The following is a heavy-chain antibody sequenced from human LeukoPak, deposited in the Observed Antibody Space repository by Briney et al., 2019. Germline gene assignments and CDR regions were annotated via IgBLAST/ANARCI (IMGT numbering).Heavy chain of an antibody. CDR3: ARDRGGSYDPYFDY. CDR1: GFTFRSYW. Sequence: PGGSLRLSCAASGFTFRSYWMRWVRQAPGKGPVWVSRINSDGSSTSYADSVKGRFTISRDNAKNTLYLQMNSLRAEDTAVYYCARDRGGSYDPYFDYWGQGTLVTVSS. V-gene: IGHV3-74*01. J-gene: IGHJ4*02. CDR2: INSDGSST. D-gene: IGHD1-26*01.